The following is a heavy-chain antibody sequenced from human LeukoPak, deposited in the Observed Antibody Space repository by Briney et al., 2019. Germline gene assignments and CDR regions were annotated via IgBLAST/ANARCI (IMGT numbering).Heavy chain of an antibody. V-gene: IGHV3-30*04. J-gene: IGHJ4*02. CDR1: GFTFSSYA. CDR2: ISYDGSNK. D-gene: IGHD2-2*01. Sequence: GGSLRLSCAASGFTFSSYAMHWVRQAPGKGLEWVAVISYDGSNKYYADSVKGRFTISRDNAKNSLYLQMNSLRAEDTAVYYCARDGRYCSSTSCYCDYWGQGTLVTVSS. CDR3: ARDGRYCSSTSCYCDY.